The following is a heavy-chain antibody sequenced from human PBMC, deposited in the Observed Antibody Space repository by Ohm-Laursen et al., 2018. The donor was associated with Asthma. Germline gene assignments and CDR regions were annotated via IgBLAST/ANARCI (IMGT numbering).Heavy chain of an antibody. CDR1: GYTFTSYT. CDR3: ARDLPTVVTPVSLDY. V-gene: IGHV1-3*01. D-gene: IGHD4-23*01. Sequence: GASVKVSCKVSGYTFTSYTMQWVRQAPGQGLEWMGWFNSGTGDITYSHKFQGRVTITADTSASTTFMELPSLTSEDTAVYYCARDLPTVVTPVSLDYWGQGTLVTVSS. CDR2: FNSGTGDI. J-gene: IGHJ4*02.